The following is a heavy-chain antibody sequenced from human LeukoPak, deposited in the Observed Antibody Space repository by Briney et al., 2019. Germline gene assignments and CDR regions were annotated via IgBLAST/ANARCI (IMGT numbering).Heavy chain of an antibody. Sequence: GRSLRLSCVVSGFTFSSYDMSWVRQAPGKGLEWVSAISGSGGTTYYADSVKGRFSISRDNSKNTLNLQMNSLRAEDTAVYYCAKVRGITMIVVVIARGPFDYWGQGTLVTVSS. CDR1: GFTFSSYD. V-gene: IGHV3-23*01. D-gene: IGHD3-22*01. J-gene: IGHJ4*02. CDR2: ISGSGGTT. CDR3: AKVRGITMIVVVIARGPFDY.